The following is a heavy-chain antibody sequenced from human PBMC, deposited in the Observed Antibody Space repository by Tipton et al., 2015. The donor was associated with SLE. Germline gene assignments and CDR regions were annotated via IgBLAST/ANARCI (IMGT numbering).Heavy chain of an antibody. D-gene: IGHD7-27*01. CDR2: IYYSGST. CDR1: GGSISSYY. J-gene: IGHJ4*02. Sequence: TLSLTCTVSGGSISSYYWSWIRQPPGKGLEWIGYIYYSGSTNYNPSLKSRVTMSVDTSKNQFALKLSSVTAADTAVYYCARDRLGIGIDYWGQGTLVTVSS. V-gene: IGHV4-59*01. CDR3: ARDRLGIGIDY.